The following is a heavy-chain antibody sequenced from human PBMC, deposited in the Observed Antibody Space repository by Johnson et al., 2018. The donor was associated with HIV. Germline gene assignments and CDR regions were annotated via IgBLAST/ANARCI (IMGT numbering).Heavy chain of an antibody. J-gene: IGHJ3*02. V-gene: IGHV3-30*18. CDR2: MSYDGSKK. CDR1: GFTFRAYG. D-gene: IGHD6-13*01. CDR3: AKEEGLAAAGTGEAFDI. Sequence: VQLVESGGGVVQPGRSLRLSCAASGFTFRAYGMHWVRQAPGKGLEWLTLMSYDGSKKYYADSVKGRFTISRDNSKNTLYLQMNSLRAEDTAVYYCAKEEGLAAAGTGEAFDIWGQGTMVTVS.